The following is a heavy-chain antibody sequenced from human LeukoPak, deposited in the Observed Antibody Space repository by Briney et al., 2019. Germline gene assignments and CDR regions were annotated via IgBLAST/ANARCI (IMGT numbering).Heavy chain of an antibody. CDR2: IYTSGST. D-gene: IGHD3-22*01. CDR3: ARESDLSHYDRTDY. Sequence: SETLSLXCTVSGGSISSDNYYWSWIRQPTGKGLEWIGRIYTSGSTNYNPTLRSRVTISADTSKNQLSLKLSSVTAADTAVYYCARESDLSHYDRTDYWGQGTLVTVSS. CDR1: GGSISSDNYY. V-gene: IGHV4-61*02. J-gene: IGHJ4*02.